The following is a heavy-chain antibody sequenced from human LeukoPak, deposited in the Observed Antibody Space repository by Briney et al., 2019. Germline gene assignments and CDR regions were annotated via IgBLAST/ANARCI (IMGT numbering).Heavy chain of an antibody. CDR1: GFTFSTYA. V-gene: IGHV3-23*01. Sequence: PGGSLRLSCEASGFTFSTYALSWVRQAPGRGLDWVSGISGSGNTYYADSVKGRFTISRDNSKNTLYLQMNSLRAEDTAVYYCTTDPGDFPDYWGQGTLVTVSS. CDR3: TTDPGDFPDY. D-gene: IGHD4-17*01. CDR2: ISGSGNT. J-gene: IGHJ4*02.